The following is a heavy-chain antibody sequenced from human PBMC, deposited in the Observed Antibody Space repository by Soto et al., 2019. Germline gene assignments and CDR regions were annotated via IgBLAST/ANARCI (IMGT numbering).Heavy chain of an antibody. D-gene: IGHD1-1*01. V-gene: IGHV1-8*01. CDR1: GYTFTSYD. J-gene: IGHJ2*01. Sequence: QEQLVQSGAEVKKPGTSVKVSCKASGYTFTSYDINWVRQATGQGLEWMGWMNGDSGNTGYAQKFQGRVSMTRDTSMSTAYMELSSLTSEDTAVYYCTRRTIAYWYFDLWGRGTPVTLSS. CDR2: MNGDSGNT. CDR3: TRRTIAYWYFDL.